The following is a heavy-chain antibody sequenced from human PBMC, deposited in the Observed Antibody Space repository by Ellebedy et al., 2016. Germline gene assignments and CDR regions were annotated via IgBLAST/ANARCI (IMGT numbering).Heavy chain of an antibody. D-gene: IGHD4-17*01. J-gene: IGHJ4*02. CDR1: GFTFSSYW. CDR2: IKQDGSEK. CDR3: ARAWGANTVTPFDY. Sequence: GGSLRLSXATSGFTFSSYWMSWVRQSPGKGLEWVANIKQDGSEKYYVDSVKGRFTISRDNAKNSLYLQMNSLRAEDTAVYYCARAWGANTVTPFDYWGQGTLVTVSS. V-gene: IGHV3-7*01.